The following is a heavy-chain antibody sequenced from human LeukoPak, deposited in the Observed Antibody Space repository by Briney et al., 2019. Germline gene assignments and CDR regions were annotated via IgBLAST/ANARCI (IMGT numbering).Heavy chain of an antibody. CDR3: AREIEYSSSPDY. CDR1: GGSFSGYY. Sequence: PSETLSLTCAVYGGSFSGYYWSWIRQPPGKGLEWIGEINHSGSTNYNPSLKSRVTISVDTSKNQFSLKLSSVTAADTAVYYCAREIEYSSSPDYWGQGTLVTVSS. D-gene: IGHD6-6*01. CDR2: INHSGST. V-gene: IGHV4-34*01. J-gene: IGHJ4*02.